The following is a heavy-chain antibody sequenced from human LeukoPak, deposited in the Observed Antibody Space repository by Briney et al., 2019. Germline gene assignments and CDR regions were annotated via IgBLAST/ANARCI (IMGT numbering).Heavy chain of an antibody. D-gene: IGHD4-17*01. J-gene: IGHJ4*02. V-gene: IGHV1-69*05. CDR3: ARAGKDGDYYFDY. Sequence: SVKVSCKTSGGTFNNSAISWVRQAPGQGLEWLGGIMPLFGTAGYAQKFQGRVTITKDESTRTVYLELTSLTSDDTAVYYCARAGKDGDYYFDYWGQGTLVTVSS. CDR1: GGTFNNSA. CDR2: IMPLFGTA.